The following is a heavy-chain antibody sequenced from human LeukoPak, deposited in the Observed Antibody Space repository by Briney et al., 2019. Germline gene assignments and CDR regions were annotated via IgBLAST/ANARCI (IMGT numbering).Heavy chain of an antibody. J-gene: IGHJ4*02. CDR2: IKEDGSEE. CDR3: ARDPAAWDY. V-gene: IGHV3-7*01. Sequence: LSGGSLRLSCAASTFTFCNYWMSWVRQAPGKGLEWVANIKEDGSEEYYVDSVNGRFTISRDNTKTSLYLQMHSLRAEDTAVYYCARDPAAWDYWGQGTLVTVSS. CDR1: TFTFCNYW. D-gene: IGHD6-13*01.